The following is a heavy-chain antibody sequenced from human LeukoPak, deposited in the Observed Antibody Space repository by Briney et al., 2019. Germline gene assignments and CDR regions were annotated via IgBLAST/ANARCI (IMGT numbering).Heavy chain of an antibody. Sequence: GGSLRLSCAASGFTFSSYWMSWVRQAPGKGLEWVANIKQDGSEKYYVDSVKGRFTISRDNAKNSLYLQMNSLRAEDTAVYYCVRGPGYSSSWFEYFQHWGQGTLVTVSS. V-gene: IGHV3-7*01. J-gene: IGHJ1*01. CDR2: IKQDGSEK. CDR1: GFTFSSYW. CDR3: VRGPGYSSSWFEYFQH. D-gene: IGHD6-13*01.